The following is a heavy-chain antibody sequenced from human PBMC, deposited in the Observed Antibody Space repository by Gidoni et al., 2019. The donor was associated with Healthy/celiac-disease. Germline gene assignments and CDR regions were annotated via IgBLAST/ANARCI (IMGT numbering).Heavy chain of an antibody. J-gene: IGHJ6*02. V-gene: IGHV1-46*01. D-gene: IGHD2-2*01. CDR2: INPSGGST. CDR3: ARDVQYQLLLYGMDV. CDR1: GYTFTSYY. Sequence: QVQLVQSGAEVKKPGASVKVSCKASGYTFTSYYMHWVRQAPGQGLEWMGIINPSGGSTSYAQKFQGRVTMTRDTSTSTVYMELSSLRSEDTAVYYCARDVQYQLLLYGMDVWGQGTTVTVSS.